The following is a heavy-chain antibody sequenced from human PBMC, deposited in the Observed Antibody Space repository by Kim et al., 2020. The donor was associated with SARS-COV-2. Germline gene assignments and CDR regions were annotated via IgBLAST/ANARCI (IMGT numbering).Heavy chain of an antibody. CDR1: GGSFSGYY. CDR2: INHSGST. V-gene: IGHV4-34*01. CDR3: ARALGSGSRYYYYYYYMAV. Sequence: SETLSLTCAVYGGSFSGYYWSWIRQPPGKGLEWIGEINHSGSTNYNPSLKSRVTISVDTSKNQFSLKLSSVTAADTAVYYCARALGSGSRYYYYYYYMAV. J-gene: IGHJ6*03. D-gene: IGHD3-10*01.